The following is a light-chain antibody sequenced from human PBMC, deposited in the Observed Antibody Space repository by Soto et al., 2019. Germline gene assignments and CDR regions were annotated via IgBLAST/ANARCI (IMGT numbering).Light chain of an antibody. J-gene: IGKJ3*01. CDR2: DAS. CDR3: HKHDGVPL. Sequence: DIQLTQSPSSLSASVGDRVTITCQASQDISNHLTWYQQKPGKAPNLLIYDASDLETGVPSRFSRGGSGTFFSFTINSLQTEDLATYDGHKHDGVPLFGPGTKVEIK. V-gene: IGKV1-33*01. CDR1: QDISNH.